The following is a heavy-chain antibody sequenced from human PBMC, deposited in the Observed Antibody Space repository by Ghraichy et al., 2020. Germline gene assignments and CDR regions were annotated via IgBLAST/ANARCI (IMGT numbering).Heavy chain of an antibody. CDR1: GGTFSSYA. J-gene: IGHJ6*02. Sequence: SVKVSCKASGGTFSSYAISWVRQAPGQGLEWMGRIIPILGIANYAQKFQGRVTITAVKSTSTAYMELSSLRSEDTAVYYCATKSIITIFGVVRPYGMDVWGQGTTVTVSS. CDR3: ATKSIITIFGVVRPYGMDV. V-gene: IGHV1-69*04. D-gene: IGHD3-3*01. CDR2: IIPILGIA.